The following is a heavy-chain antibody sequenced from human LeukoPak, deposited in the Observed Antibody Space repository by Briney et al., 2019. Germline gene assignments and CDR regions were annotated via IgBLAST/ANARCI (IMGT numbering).Heavy chain of an antibody. D-gene: IGHD3-22*01. V-gene: IGHV3-64*01. J-gene: IGHJ4*02. CDR1: GFTFSTYA. CDR2: ISSNGGST. CDR3: ARVGERYYDTSGYFDY. Sequence: PGGSLRLSCTASGFTFSTYAMNWVRQAPGKGLEYVSAISSNGGSTYYANSVQGRFTISRDNSKNTLYLQMGSLRAEDMAVYYCARVGERYYDTSGYFDYWGQGTLVTVSS.